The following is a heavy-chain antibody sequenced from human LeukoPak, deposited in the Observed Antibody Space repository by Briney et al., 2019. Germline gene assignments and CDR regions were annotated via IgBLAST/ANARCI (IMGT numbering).Heavy chain of an antibody. Sequence: SQTLSLTCTVSGGSISSGGYYWSWIRQHPGKGLEWIGYIYYSGSTYYNPSLKSRVTISVDTSKNQFSLKLSSVTAADTAVYYCARSGRGPALRGYSGYGYYFDYWGQGTLVTVSS. CDR3: ARSGRGPALRGYSGYGYYFDY. CDR2: IYYSGST. J-gene: IGHJ4*02. D-gene: IGHD5-12*01. V-gene: IGHV4-31*03. CDR1: GGSISSGGYY.